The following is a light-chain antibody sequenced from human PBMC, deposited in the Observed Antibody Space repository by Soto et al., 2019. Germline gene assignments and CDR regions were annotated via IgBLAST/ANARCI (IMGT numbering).Light chain of an antibody. CDR1: QSVRDN. V-gene: IGKV3-15*01. CDR2: GAS. J-gene: IGKJ2*01. CDR3: QQYNSCPYT. Sequence: EIVMTHSPATLSVSLGERATLSCRASQSVRDNLAWYQQKPGQAPRLLIYGASTRATGIPARFSGSGSGTDFTLTISSLQSEDFALYFCQQYNSCPYTFGQGTKLEIK.